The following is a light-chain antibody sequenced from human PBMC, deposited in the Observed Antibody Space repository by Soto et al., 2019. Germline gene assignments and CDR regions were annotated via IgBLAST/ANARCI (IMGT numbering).Light chain of an antibody. CDR2: DAS. V-gene: IGKV3-11*01. CDR3: QQRSDWPIT. Sequence: EIVLTQSPATLSLSPGERATLSCRASQNIMSLLAWYQQRPGQAPRLLIYDASDRATGIPARFSGSGSETDFTLTISSLEPEDFAVYYCQQRSDWPITFGQGTRLEIK. J-gene: IGKJ5*01. CDR1: QNIMSL.